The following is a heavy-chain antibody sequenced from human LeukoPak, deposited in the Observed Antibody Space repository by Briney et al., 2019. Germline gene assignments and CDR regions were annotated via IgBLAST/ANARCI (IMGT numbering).Heavy chain of an antibody. CDR1: GFTFSSHA. V-gene: IGHV3-23*01. D-gene: IGHD2-21*02. CDR2: ISDSGDST. J-gene: IGHJ4*02. Sequence: LAGGSLRLSCAASGFTFSSHAMSWVRQAPGKGLAWVSSISDSGDSTYYADSVKGRFTISRDNSKNTLYLQMNSLRAEDTALFYCAKSDCEPIGCKRLHYWGQGTLVTVSS. CDR3: AKSDCEPIGCKRLHY.